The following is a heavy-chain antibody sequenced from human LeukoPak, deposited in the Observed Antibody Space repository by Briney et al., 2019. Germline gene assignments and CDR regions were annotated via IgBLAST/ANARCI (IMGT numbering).Heavy chain of an antibody. CDR2: NITIFGTA. CDR1: GGTLSSYA. D-gene: IGHD3-3*01. Sequence: SVKVSCKASGGTLSSYAISWVRQAPGQGREWMGGNITIFGTANYAQKFQGRVTITTDESTSTAYMELSRLGSEDTAVYYCAGFWSGYSRGFDYGAREPWSPSPQ. J-gene: IGHJ4*02. V-gene: IGHV1-69*05. CDR3: AGFWSGYSRGFDY.